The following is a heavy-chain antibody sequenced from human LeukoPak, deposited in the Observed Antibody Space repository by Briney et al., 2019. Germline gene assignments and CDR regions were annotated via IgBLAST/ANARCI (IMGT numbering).Heavy chain of an antibody. CDR3: ARWYSSSWAYFDY. J-gene: IGHJ4*02. CDR2: INHSGST. D-gene: IGHD6-13*01. Sequence: SETLSLTCAVYGGSFSDHYWSWIRQPPGKGLEWIGEINHSGSTNYNPSLKSRVTISVDTSKNQFSLKLSSVTAADTAVYYCARWYSSSWAYFDYWGQGTLVTVSS. CDR1: GGSFSDHY. V-gene: IGHV4-34*01.